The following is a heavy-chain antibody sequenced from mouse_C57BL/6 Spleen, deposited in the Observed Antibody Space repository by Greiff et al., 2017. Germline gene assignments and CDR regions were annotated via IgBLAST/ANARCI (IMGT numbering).Heavy chain of an antibody. V-gene: IGHV14-4*01. D-gene: IGHD1-1*01. Sequence: VQLQQSGAELVRPGASVKLSCTASGFNIKDDYMHWVKQRPEQGLEWIGWIDPENGDTEYASKFQGKATITADTSSNPAYLQLSSLTSEDTAVYYCTNSLITTVVAPLGYWGQGTTLTVSS. CDR3: TNSLITTVVAPLGY. CDR1: GFNIKDDY. CDR2: IDPENGDT. J-gene: IGHJ2*01.